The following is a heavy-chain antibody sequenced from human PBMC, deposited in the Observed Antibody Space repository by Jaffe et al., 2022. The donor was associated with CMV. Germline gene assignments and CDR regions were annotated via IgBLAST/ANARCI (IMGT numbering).Heavy chain of an antibody. CDR1: GGSISSYY. D-gene: IGHD3-9*01. CDR2: IYYSGST. J-gene: IGHJ6*03. CDR3: ARHAEYYDILTGYPMGYYYYMDV. V-gene: IGHV4-59*08. Sequence: QVQLQESGPGLVKPSETLSLTCTVSGGSISSYYWSWIRQPPGKGLEWIGYIYYSGSTNYNPSLKSRVTISVDTSKNQFSLKLSSVTAADTAVYYCARHAEYYDILTGYPMGYYYYMDVWGKGTTVTVSS.